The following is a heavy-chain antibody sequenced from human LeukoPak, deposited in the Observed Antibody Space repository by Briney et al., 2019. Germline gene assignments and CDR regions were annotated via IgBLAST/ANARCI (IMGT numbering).Heavy chain of an antibody. CDR1: GGSFSGYY. D-gene: IGHD2-15*01. CDR3: ARQLEDVVVVAASFDY. CDR2: INHSGST. V-gene: IGHV4-34*01. Sequence: KPSETLSLTCAVYGGSFSGYYWSWIRQPPGKGLEWIGEINHSGSTNYNPSLKSRVTISVDTSKNQFSLKLSSVTAADTAVYYCARQLEDVVVVAASFDYWGQGTLVTVSS. J-gene: IGHJ4*02.